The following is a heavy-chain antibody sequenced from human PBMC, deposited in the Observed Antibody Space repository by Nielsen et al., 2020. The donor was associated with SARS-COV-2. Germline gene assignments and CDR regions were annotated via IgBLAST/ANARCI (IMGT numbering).Heavy chain of an antibody. CDR2: ISGSGGST. D-gene: IGHD3-9*01. Sequence: GESLKISCAASGFTFSSYAMSWVRQAPGKGLEWVSAISGSGGSTYYADSVKGRFTISRDNSKNTLYLQMNSLRAEDTAVYYCAKDLLRYFDWLLSPDYWGQGTLVTVSS. CDR1: GFTFSSYA. J-gene: IGHJ4*02. CDR3: AKDLLRYFDWLLSPDY. V-gene: IGHV3-23*01.